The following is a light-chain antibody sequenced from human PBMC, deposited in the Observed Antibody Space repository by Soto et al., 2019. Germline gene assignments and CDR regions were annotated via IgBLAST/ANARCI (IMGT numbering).Light chain of an antibody. V-gene: IGKV1-5*01. J-gene: IGKJ4*01. CDR1: QTISTW. CDR2: DAS. CDR3: QQYYSYPLT. Sequence: DIQVTQSPPTLSASVGDRVTITCRASQTISTWMAWYQQKPGKAPKLLVYDASTLQSGVASRFSGSGSGTDFTLTISCLQSEDFATYYCQQYYSYPLTFGGGTKVDIK.